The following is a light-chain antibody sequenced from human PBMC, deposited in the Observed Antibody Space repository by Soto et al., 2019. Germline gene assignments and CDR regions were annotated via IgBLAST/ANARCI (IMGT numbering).Light chain of an antibody. CDR2: AAS. Sequence: DIQMTQSPSSLSASVGDRVTITCRASQSISSFLNWYQKKPGKAPKILIYAASSLQSGVPSRFSGSGSGTYFTLTISSLQPEDFATYYCQQSYSTPRTFGQGTKVEIK. CDR3: QQSYSTPRT. J-gene: IGKJ1*01. V-gene: IGKV1-39*01. CDR1: QSISSF.